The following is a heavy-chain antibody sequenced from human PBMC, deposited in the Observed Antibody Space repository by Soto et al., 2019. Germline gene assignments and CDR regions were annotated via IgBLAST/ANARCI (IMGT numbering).Heavy chain of an antibody. CDR2: VYYSGST. CDR3: ARIIAGRYWYFDL. V-gene: IGHV4-31*03. Sequence: QVQLQESGPGLVKPSQTLSLTCTVSGGSISSGCYYWSWIRQHPGKGLEWVGYVYYSGSTFCNPPVQSRLTISKDTSKNQFSLKLSDVTAADTAVYYCARIIAGRYWYFDLWGRGTLVTVSS. CDR1: GGSISSGCYY. D-gene: IGHD6-13*01. J-gene: IGHJ2*01.